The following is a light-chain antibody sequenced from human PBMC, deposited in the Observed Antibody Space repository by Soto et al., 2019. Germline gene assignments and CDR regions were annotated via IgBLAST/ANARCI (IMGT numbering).Light chain of an antibody. J-gene: IGLJ2*01. CDR1: SSNIGKNY. CDR2: DNN. V-gene: IGLV1-51*01. CDR3: LAWDSNLNVGF. Sequence: QSVLTQPPSVSAAPGQKVTISCSGSSSNIGKNYVSWYQQLPGTAPKLLIYDNNQRPSGIPDRFSGSKSGTSATLAITGLHTGDEADYYCLAWDSNLNVGFFGGGTKLTVL.